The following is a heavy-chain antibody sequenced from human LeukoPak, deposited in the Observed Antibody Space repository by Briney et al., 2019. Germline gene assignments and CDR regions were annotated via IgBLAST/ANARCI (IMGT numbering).Heavy chain of an antibody. CDR2: IYYSGST. CDR1: GASISSYY. CDR3: ARGGYYGSGNDFRFDP. J-gene: IGHJ5*02. Sequence: SETLSLTCTVSGASISSYYWSWIRQHPGKGQEWIGYIYYSGSTNYNPSLKSRVTVSVDTSKNQFSLKLKSVTAADTAVYYCARGGYYGSGNDFRFDPWGQGTLVTVSS. D-gene: IGHD3-10*01. V-gene: IGHV4-59*01.